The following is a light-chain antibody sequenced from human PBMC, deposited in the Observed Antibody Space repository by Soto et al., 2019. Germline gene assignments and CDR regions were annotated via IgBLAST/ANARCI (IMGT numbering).Light chain of an antibody. CDR3: SSYTSSSTRV. Sequence: QSALTQPASVSGSPGQSITISCTGTSSDVGGYKYVSWYQQHPGEAPKLMIYDVSNRPSGVSNRFSGSKSGNTASLTISGLQADDEADYNCSSYTSSSTRVFGTGTKLTVL. J-gene: IGLJ1*01. V-gene: IGLV2-14*01. CDR1: SSDVGGYKY. CDR2: DVS.